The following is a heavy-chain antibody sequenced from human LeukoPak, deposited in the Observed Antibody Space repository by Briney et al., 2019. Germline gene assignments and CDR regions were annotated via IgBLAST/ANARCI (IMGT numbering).Heavy chain of an antibody. J-gene: IGHJ4*02. V-gene: IGHV1-2*02. CDR2: INPNSGGT. Sequence: ASVKVSCKASGYTFTGYYMHWVRQAPGQGLEWMGWINPNSGGTNYAQKFQGRVTMTRDTSISTAYLQWSSLKASDTAMYYCARLTILTGYYSLRPPFDYWGQGTLVTVSS. D-gene: IGHD3-9*01. CDR1: GYTFTGYY. CDR3: ARLTILTGYYSLRPPFDY.